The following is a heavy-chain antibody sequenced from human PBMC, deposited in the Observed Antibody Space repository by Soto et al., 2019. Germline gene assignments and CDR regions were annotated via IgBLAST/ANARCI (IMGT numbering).Heavy chain of an antibody. CDR1: GFTFSSYG. Sequence: GGSLRLSCAASGFTFSSYGMHWVRQAPGKGLEWVAVISYDGSNKYYADSVKGRFTISRDNSKNTLYLQMNSLRAEDTALYYFAKDLLWDIVVVPAAPFDPWGQGTLVTVSS. CDR2: ISYDGSNK. V-gene: IGHV3-30*18. CDR3: AKDLLWDIVVVPAAPFDP. J-gene: IGHJ5*02. D-gene: IGHD2-2*01.